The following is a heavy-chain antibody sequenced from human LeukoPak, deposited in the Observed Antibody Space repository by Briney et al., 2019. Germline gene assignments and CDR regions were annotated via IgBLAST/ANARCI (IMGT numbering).Heavy chain of an antibody. CDR3: ARGVEYSSSHAIDY. CDR2: IHYTGAT. J-gene: IGHJ4*02. Sequence: SETLSLTCAVYGGSITGYYWSWIRQTPGRGLEWVGEIHYTGATSYNPSLKSRATISTDTSKNQFSLKLSSVTAADTAVYYCARGVEYSSSHAIDYWGQGTLVTVSS. D-gene: IGHD6-6*01. V-gene: IGHV4-34*01. CDR1: GGSITGYY.